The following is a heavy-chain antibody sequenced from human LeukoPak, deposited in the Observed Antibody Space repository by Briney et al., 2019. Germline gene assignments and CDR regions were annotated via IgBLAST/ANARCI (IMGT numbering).Heavy chain of an antibody. Sequence: PSETLSLTCTVSVYSISSGYYWGWIRQPPGKGLEWIGSIYHSGSTYYNPSLKSRVTISVDTSNNQFSLKLSSVTAADTAVYYCARGLWFNSFDPWGQGTLVTVSS. V-gene: IGHV4-38-2*02. CDR3: ARGLWFNSFDP. D-gene: IGHD3-10*01. CDR2: IYHSGST. CDR1: VYSISSGYY. J-gene: IGHJ5*02.